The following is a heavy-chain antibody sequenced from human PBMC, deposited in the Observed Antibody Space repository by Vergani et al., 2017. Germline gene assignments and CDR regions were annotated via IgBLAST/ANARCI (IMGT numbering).Heavy chain of an antibody. D-gene: IGHD3-9*01. CDR1: GFTFSSYA. V-gene: IGHV3-23*04. Sequence: EVQLVESGGGLVQPGGSLRLSCAASGFTFSSYAMSWVRQAPGKGLEWVSAISGSGGSTYYADSVKGRFTISRDNAKNSLYLQMNSLRAEDTAVYYCAKDRGPFYDILTGYLVKNXFDPWGQGTLVTVSS. CDR3: AKDRGPFYDILTGYLVKNXFDP. CDR2: ISGSGGST. J-gene: IGHJ5*02.